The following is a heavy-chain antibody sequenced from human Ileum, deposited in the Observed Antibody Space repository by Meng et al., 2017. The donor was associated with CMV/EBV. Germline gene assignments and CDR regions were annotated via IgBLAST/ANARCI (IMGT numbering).Heavy chain of an antibody. CDR2: IGSGGTP. CDR1: GFHFNNYP. CDR3: AKGPVRLDY. V-gene: IGHV3-23*01. J-gene: IGHJ4*02. D-gene: IGHD6-6*01. Sequence: LRLSCTASGFHFNNYPMSWVRQAPGKGLEWVSSIGSGGTPYYADSVKGRFTISRDNSKNTLYLQMNSLRAEDTAVYYCAKGPVRLDYWGQGTLVTVSS.